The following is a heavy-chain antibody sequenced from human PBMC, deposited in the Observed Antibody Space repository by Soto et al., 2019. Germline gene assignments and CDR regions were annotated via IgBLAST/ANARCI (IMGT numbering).Heavy chain of an antibody. CDR1: GFTFDDYA. CDR2: ISWNSGSI. Sequence: SLRLSCAASGFTFDDYAMHWVRQAPGKGLEWVSGISWNSGSIGYADSVKGRFTISRDNAKNSLYLQMNSLRAEDTALYYCAKDMSTGTTFSSTFDYWGQGTLVTVSS. D-gene: IGHD1-7*01. V-gene: IGHV3-9*01. J-gene: IGHJ4*02. CDR3: AKDMSTGTTFSSTFDY.